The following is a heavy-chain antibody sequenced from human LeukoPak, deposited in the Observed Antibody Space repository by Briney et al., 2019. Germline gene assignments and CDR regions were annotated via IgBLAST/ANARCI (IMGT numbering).Heavy chain of an antibody. Sequence: GGSLRLSCAASGFTFSSYSTNWVRQAPGKGLEWVSSISSSSSYIYYADSVKGRFTISRDNAKNSLYLQMNSLRAEDTAVYYCARGGSSWFNWFDPWGQGTLVTVSS. CDR1: GFTFSSYS. J-gene: IGHJ5*02. V-gene: IGHV3-21*01. D-gene: IGHD6-13*01. CDR3: ARGGSSWFNWFDP. CDR2: ISSSSSYI.